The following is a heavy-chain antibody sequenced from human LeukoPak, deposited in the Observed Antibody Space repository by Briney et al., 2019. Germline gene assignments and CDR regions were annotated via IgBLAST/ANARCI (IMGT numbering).Heavy chain of an antibody. CDR1: GFTFSAYA. J-gene: IGHJ2*01. CDR3: AKYRGAAVNSWHFDL. V-gene: IGHV3-23*01. Sequence: GGSLRLSRAASGFTFSAYAMSWVRQAPGEGLEWVSTISNGGGMTYYADSVKGRFTISRDNSKNTLYLQMNSLRADDTAVYYCAKYRGAAVNSWHFDLWGRDTLVPVSS. D-gene: IGHD1-26*01. CDR2: ISNGGGMT.